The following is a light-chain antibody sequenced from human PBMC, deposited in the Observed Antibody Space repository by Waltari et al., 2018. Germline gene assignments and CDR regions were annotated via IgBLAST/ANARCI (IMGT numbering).Light chain of an antibody. J-gene: IGKJ4*01. CDR2: DTS. CDR3: QQRRDWPLT. V-gene: IGKV3-11*01. Sequence: DIVLTQSPAILSLSPGERASLSCRASQSVTNYFAWYQTKPGQAPRLLIYDTSNRATVIPARFSGSVFGTDFTLTISSLEPEDFAVYYCQQRRDWPLTFGGGTKVEIK. CDR1: QSVTNY.